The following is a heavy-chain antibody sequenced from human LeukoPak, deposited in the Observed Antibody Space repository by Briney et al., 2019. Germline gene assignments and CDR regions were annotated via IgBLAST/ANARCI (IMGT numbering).Heavy chain of an antibody. D-gene: IGHD3-22*01. Sequence: GGSLRLSCAASGFTFSNYWMHWVRQDPGKGLEWVSFINPDGSTTNYADSVKGRFTISRDNSKNTLYLQMNSLRAEDTAVYYCAKDGGGYYPYYYYYMDVWGKGTTVTISS. CDR1: GFTFSNYW. J-gene: IGHJ6*03. CDR3: AKDGGGYYPYYYYYMDV. V-gene: IGHV3-74*01. CDR2: INPDGSTT.